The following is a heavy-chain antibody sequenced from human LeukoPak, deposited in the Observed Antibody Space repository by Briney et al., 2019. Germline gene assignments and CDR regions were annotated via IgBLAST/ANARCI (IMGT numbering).Heavy chain of an antibody. Sequence: GGSLRLSCAASGFIFSRYGMSWVRQAPGKGLEWVSAISDSGGSTYYADSVKGRITISRDNSMNTLSLQMNSLRAEDTAVYYCAKAGAGIGYFDYGGQEPLVTVSS. CDR2: ISDSGGST. CDR3: AKAGAGIGYFDY. V-gene: IGHV3-23*01. D-gene: IGHD6-19*01. J-gene: IGHJ4*02. CDR1: GFIFSRYG.